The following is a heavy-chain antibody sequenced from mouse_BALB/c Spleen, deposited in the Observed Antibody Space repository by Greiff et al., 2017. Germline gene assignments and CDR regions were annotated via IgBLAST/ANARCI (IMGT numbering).Heavy chain of an antibody. CDR3: ARDGMDY. CDR2: ISSGGSYT. CDR1: GFTFSSYT. Sequence: EVHLVESGGGLVKPGGSLKLSCAASGFTFSSYTMSWVRQTPEKRLEWVATISSGGSYTYYPDSVKGRFTISRDNAKNTLYLQMSSLKSEDTAMYYCARDGMDYWGQGTSVTVSS. J-gene: IGHJ4*01. V-gene: IGHV5-6-4*01.